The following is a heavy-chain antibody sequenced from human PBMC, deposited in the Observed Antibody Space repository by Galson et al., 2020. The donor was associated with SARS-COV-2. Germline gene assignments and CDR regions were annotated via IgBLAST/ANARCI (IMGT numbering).Heavy chain of an antibody. CDR3: AREQAVKMVQGVMRYYYMDV. Sequence: GGSLRLSCAASGFTFSDYYMSWIRQAPGKGLEWVSYISSSGSTIYYADSVKGRFTISRDNAKNSLYLQMNSLRAEDTAVYYCAREQAVKMVQGVMRYYYMDVWGKGTTVTVSS. D-gene: IGHD3-10*01. V-gene: IGHV3-11*01. J-gene: IGHJ6*03. CDR2: ISSSGSTI. CDR1: GFTFSDYY.